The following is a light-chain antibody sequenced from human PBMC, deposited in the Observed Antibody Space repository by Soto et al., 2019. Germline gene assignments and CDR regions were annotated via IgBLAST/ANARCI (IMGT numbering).Light chain of an antibody. J-gene: IGKJ2*01. CDR2: GAF. CDR1: QTISDN. CDR3: QQYHNWPPQYT. Sequence: EIVMTQSPATLSVSPGERVTLSCRASQTISDNLAWFQQKSGQAPRLLIHGAFKRATGVPDRFSGSGSGTDFTLTISSLQSEDSAVYYCQQYHNWPPQYTFGQGTKLQIK. V-gene: IGKV3-15*01.